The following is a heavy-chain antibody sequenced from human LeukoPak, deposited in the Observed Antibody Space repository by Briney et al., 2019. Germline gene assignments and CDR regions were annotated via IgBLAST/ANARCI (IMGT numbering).Heavy chain of an antibody. V-gene: IGHV1-2*02. Sequence: ASVKVTCKASGYTFTAYYMHWVRQAPAQGLEWVGWINPKSGGTNYAQKFQGRVTMSRDTSISTVYMELSSLKSDDTAVYYCARSSSSRDSDFDYWGQGTLVTVSS. CDR3: ARSSSSRDSDFDY. J-gene: IGHJ4*02. D-gene: IGHD6-19*01. CDR1: GYTFTAYY. CDR2: INPKSGGT.